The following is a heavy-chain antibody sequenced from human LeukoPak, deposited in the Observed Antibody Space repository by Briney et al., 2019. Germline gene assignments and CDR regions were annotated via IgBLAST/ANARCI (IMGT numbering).Heavy chain of an antibody. CDR2: IRYDGSNK. Sequence: PGGSLRLSCAASGFTFSSYGMHWVRQAPGKGLDWVAFIRYDGSNKYYADSVKGRFTISRDNSKNTLYLQMNSLRAEDTAVYYCANGLRVRGYSSPAYWGQGTLVTVSS. CDR3: ANGLRVRGYSSPAY. CDR1: GFTFSSYG. V-gene: IGHV3-30*02. D-gene: IGHD3-10*01. J-gene: IGHJ4*02.